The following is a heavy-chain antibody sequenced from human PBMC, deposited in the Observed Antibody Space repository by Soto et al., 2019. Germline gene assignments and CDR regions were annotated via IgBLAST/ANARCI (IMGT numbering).Heavy chain of an antibody. V-gene: IGHV4-39*01. CDR2: IHYTGST. Sequence: QLQLQESGPGLVKPSETLSLTCTVSGASISSSNYYRAWIRQPPGKGLEWIGSIHYTGSTYYNPSLKSRVTISEDTSKNHFSLKLTSVTAADTAVYYCARRECSGGTCHFDPWGQGTLVTVSS. CDR1: GASISSSNYY. J-gene: IGHJ5*02. D-gene: IGHD2-15*01. CDR3: ARRECSGGTCHFDP.